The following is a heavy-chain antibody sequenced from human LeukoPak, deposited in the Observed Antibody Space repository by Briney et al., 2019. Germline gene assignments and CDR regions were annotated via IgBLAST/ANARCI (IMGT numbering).Heavy chain of an antibody. Sequence: GGSLRLSCAASGFTFSNYSMNWVRQAPGKGLEWVSYISSGSITIYYADSVKGRFTISRDNAKNSLYLQMNSLRAEDTAVYYCARETYSYDSSGYYYPSGFDYWGQGTLVTVSS. J-gene: IGHJ4*02. D-gene: IGHD3-22*01. CDR2: ISSGSITI. CDR1: GFTFSNYS. CDR3: ARETYSYDSSGYYYPSGFDY. V-gene: IGHV3-48*01.